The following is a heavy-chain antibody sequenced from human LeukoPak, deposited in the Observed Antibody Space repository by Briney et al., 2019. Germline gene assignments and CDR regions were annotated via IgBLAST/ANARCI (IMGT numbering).Heavy chain of an antibody. J-gene: IGHJ4*02. V-gene: IGHV6-1*01. D-gene: IGHD3-16*01. Sequence: SQTLSLTCAISGDSVSSNSAAWNWIRQSPSRGLEWLGRTYYRSKWYNDYAVSVKSRITINPDTSKNQFSLQLNSVTPEDTAVYYCASALDATFGGVLDYWGQGTLVTASS. CDR3: ASALDATFGGVLDY. CDR1: GDSVSSNSAA. CDR2: TYYRSKWYN.